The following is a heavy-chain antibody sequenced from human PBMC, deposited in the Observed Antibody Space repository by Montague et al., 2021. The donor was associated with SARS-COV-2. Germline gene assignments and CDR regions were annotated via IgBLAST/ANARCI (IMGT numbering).Heavy chain of an antibody. CDR3: AKLPSRDGYNLRDY. CDR2: ISWNSGSI. CDR1: GFTFSSYS. D-gene: IGHD5-24*01. Sequence: SLRLSCAASGFTFSSYSMNWVRQAPGKGLEWVSGISWNSGSIGYADSVKGRFTISRDNAKNSLYLQMNSLRAEDTALYYCAKLPSRDGYNLRDYWGQGTLVTVSS. J-gene: IGHJ4*02. V-gene: IGHV3-9*01.